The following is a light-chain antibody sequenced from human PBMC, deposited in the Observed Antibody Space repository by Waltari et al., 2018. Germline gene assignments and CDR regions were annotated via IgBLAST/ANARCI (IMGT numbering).Light chain of an antibody. Sequence: QSALTQPAAVSGSPGQSINISCTGVSSDVGTFKLASWYQQCPVQPPQVIIFQGNKRPQGFSDRFSGSSADNASYLTSSRLQAEEEADYYCCSYVGSRPWVFGGGTKLTVL. J-gene: IGLJ3*02. V-gene: IGLV2-23*01. CDR3: CSYVGSRPWV. CDR1: SSDVGTFKL. CDR2: QGN.